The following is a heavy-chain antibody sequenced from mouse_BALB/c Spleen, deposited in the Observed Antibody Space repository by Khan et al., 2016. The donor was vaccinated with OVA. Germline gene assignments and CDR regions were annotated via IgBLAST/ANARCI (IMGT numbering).Heavy chain of an antibody. D-gene: IGHD3-1*01. V-gene: IGHV1S136*01. Sequence: VQRKQSGPELVEPGASVKMSCKASGYTFTNYVMHWVKQKPGQGLEWIGYINPYNAGTRYNEKFKGKATLTSDISSTTAYMELSSLTSEDSAVYDCAREASGWGFSLPCWGQGTLVTVSA. J-gene: IGHJ3*01. CDR2: INPYNAGT. CDR1: GYTFTNYV. CDR3: AREASGWGFSLPC.